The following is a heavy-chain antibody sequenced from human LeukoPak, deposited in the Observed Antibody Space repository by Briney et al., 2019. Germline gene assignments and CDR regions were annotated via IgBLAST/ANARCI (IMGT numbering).Heavy chain of an antibody. J-gene: IGHJ4*02. V-gene: IGHV1-2*02. CDR2: INPNSGGT. CDR3: ARGRVQLWTKSYFDY. Sequence: GASVKVSCKASGYTFTGYYMHWVRQAPGQGLEWMGWINPNSGGTNYAQKFQGRVTMTRDTSISTAYMELSRLRSDDTAVYYCARGRVQLWTKSYFDYWGQGTLVTVSS. CDR1: GYTFTGYY. D-gene: IGHD5-18*01.